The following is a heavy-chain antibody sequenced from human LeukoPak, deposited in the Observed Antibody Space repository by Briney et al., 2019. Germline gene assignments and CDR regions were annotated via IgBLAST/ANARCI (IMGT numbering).Heavy chain of an antibody. V-gene: IGHV1-8*01. CDR1: GYTFTSYD. Sequence: ASVKVSCKASGYTFTSYDINWVRQATGQGLEWMGWLNPNSGNTGYAQKFQGRVTMTRSTSISTAYMELSSLRSEDTAVYYCATASTVTTERGSVVRAFDIWGQGTMVTVSS. D-gene: IGHD4-17*01. J-gene: IGHJ3*02. CDR3: ATASTVTTERGSVVRAFDI. CDR2: LNPNSGNT.